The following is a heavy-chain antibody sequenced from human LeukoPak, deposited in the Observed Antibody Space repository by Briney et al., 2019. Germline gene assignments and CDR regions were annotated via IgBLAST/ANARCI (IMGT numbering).Heavy chain of an antibody. Sequence: GGSLRLSCAASGFTVSSNYMSWVRQAPGKGLEWVSVIYSGGSTYYADSVKGRFTISRDNSKNTLYLQMNSLRAEDTAVYYCAGEWNDDYVWGSYHYGMDVWGQGTTVTVSS. V-gene: IGHV3-53*01. J-gene: IGHJ6*02. CDR2: IYSGGST. D-gene: IGHD3-16*02. CDR1: GFTVSSNY. CDR3: AGEWNDDYVWGSYHYGMDV.